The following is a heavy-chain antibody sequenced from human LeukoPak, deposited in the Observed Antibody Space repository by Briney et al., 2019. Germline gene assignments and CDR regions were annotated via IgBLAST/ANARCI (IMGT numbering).Heavy chain of an antibody. D-gene: IGHD5-18*01. J-gene: IGHJ4*02. CDR1: GVSYSGYY. V-gene: IGHV4-34*09. CDR2: INHSGTT. Sequence: SETLSLTCGVDGVSYSGYYWSWIRQPPGKGLEWIGEINHSGTTKYNPSLKSRVTISVDTSKNQFSLKLSSVTAADTAVYYCARERGVTGYSYGYEVWGQGTLVTVSS. CDR3: ARERGVTGYSYGYEV.